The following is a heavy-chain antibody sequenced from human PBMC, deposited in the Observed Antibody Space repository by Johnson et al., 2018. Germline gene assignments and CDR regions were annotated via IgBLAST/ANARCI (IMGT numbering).Heavy chain of an antibody. Sequence: EVQLLETGGGLVKPGGSLRLSCAASGFTFSSYSMNWVRQAPGKGLEWVSSISSSSSYIYNADSMKGRFTISRDNAKNSLHLQMNSLRAEDTAVYYCAGSQSAYYGDSVGAEYFQHWGQGTLVTVSS. CDR2: ISSSSSYI. D-gene: IGHD4-17*01. J-gene: IGHJ1*01. V-gene: IGHV3-21*01. CDR3: AGSQSAYYGDSVGAEYFQH. CDR1: GFTFSSYS.